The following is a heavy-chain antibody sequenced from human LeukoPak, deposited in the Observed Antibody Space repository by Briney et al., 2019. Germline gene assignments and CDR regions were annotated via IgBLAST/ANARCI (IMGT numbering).Heavy chain of an antibody. CDR2: INSDGSRT. D-gene: IGHD4-17*01. V-gene: IGHV3-74*01. CDR1: GLTFSSYW. J-gene: IGHJ3*02. Sequence: QPGGPLRLSCAASGLTFSSYWMHWLRQAQRKGLVWVSRINSDGSRTSYAHSVQGRFTISRDNAKNTVYLQMNSLRAEDPAVYYRTFSSYGDHVGVDAFDIWGQGTMVTVSS. CDR3: TFSSYGDHVGVDAFDI.